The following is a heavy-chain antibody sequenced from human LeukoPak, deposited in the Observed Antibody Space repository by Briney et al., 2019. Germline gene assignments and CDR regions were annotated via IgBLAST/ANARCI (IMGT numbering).Heavy chain of an antibody. CDR1: GYTFTNYD. V-gene: IGHV1-18*01. J-gene: IGHJ4*02. CDR3: ARDTMLRGVTSDY. CDR2: ISAYNGNT. D-gene: IGHD3-10*01. Sequence: ASVKVSCKASGYTFTNYDISWVRQAPGQGLEWMGWISAYNGNTNYAQKFQGRVTMITDTSTSTAYMELRSLRSDDTAVYYCARDTMLRGVTSDYWGQGTLVTVSP.